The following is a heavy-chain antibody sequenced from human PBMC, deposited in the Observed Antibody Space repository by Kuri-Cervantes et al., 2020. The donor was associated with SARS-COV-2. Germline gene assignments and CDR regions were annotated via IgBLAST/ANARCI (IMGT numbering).Heavy chain of an antibody. CDR2: IYTSGST. D-gene: IGHD3-3*01. V-gene: IGHV4-4*07. Sequence: SETLSLTCTVSGGSISSYYWSWIRQPAGKGLEWIGRIYTSGSTNYNPSLKSRVTISVDTSKNQFSLKLSSVTAADTAVYYCARGPTGGYDFWSGYETNFDYWGQGNLVHVAS. CDR1: GGSISSYY. CDR3: ARGPTGGYDFWSGYETNFDY. J-gene: IGHJ4*01.